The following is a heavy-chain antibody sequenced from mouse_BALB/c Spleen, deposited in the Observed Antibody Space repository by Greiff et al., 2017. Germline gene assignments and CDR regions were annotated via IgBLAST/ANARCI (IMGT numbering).Heavy chain of an antibody. CDR1: GYTFTSYY. J-gene: IGHJ2*01. D-gene: IGHD2-3*01. V-gene: IGHV1S81*02. Sequence: QVQLQQPGAELVKPGASVKLSCKASGYTFTSYYMYWVKQRPGQGLEWIGGINPSNGGTNFNEKFKSKATLTVDKSSSTAYMQLSSLTSEDSAVYYCTRFDGYYRLDYWGQGTTLTVSS. CDR3: TRFDGYYRLDY. CDR2: INPSNGGT.